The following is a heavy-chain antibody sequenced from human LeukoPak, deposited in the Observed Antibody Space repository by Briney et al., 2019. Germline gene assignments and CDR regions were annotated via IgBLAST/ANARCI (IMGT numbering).Heavy chain of an antibody. J-gene: IGHJ6*02. Sequence: ASVKVSCKASGYTFTSYDINWVRQATGQGLEWMGWMNPNSGNTGYAQKFQGRVTMTRNTSISTAYMELSSLRSEDTAVYYCARGIVEATTPSYYYGMDVWGQGTTVTVSS. CDR3: ARGIVEATTPSYYYGMDV. D-gene: IGHD6-25*01. V-gene: IGHV1-8*01. CDR1: GYTFTSYD. CDR2: MNPNSGNT.